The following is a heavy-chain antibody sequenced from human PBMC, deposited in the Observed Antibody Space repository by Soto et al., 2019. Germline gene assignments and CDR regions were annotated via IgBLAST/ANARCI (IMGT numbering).Heavy chain of an antibody. CDR3: ARGDSTVFSSGVCSFFYNRVRVV. CDR2: INPKSGGT. Sequence: ASVQVSCRASGYTFTGYLMHWVRQAPGQGLEWLGRINPKSGGTSTAQNFHGWVTRTTDTPISTASRELTGLKSDNTAIYYCARGDSTVFSSGVCSFFYNRVRVVWGQGTRVTVS. D-gene: IGHD2-8*01. V-gene: IGHV1-2*04. J-gene: IGHJ6*02. CDR1: GYTFTGYL.